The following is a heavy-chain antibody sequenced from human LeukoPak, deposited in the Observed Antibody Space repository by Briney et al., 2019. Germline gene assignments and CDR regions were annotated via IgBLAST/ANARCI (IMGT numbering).Heavy chain of an antibody. CDR3: ARDFGGLRWNYYFDY. CDR1: GFTFSTYS. J-gene: IGHJ4*02. V-gene: IGHV3-48*01. Sequence: GGSLRLSCAASGFTFSTYSMKWVRQAPGKGLEWVSYISDSSAMYYADSVRGRFTISRDNSKNTLYLQMNSLIPEDTAVYLCARDFGGLRWNYYFDYWGQGTLVTVSS. CDR2: ISDSSAM. D-gene: IGHD4-23*01.